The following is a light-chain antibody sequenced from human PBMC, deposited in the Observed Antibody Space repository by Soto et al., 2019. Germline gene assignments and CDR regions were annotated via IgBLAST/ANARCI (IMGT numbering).Light chain of an antibody. V-gene: IGKV1-39*01. CDR1: QDISSY. Sequence: DIQITHSPSSLSAPVGDRVTITCRASQDISSYLNWYQQKPGKAPKLLIYAASTLQFGVPSRFSDSGSAPDFTLTXSXLQPEDIATYYCQQSYRSPTFGQGTKVDIK. CDR2: AAS. CDR3: QQSYRSPT. J-gene: IGKJ1*01.